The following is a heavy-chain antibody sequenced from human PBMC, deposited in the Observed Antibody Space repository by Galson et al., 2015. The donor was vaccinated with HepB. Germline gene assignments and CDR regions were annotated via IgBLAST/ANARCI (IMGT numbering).Heavy chain of an antibody. CDR2: IYYNGSA. Sequence: LSLTCTVSGGSICGGAFYWNWIRHHPGRGLEWIWNIYYNGSASYNPSLKRRITISVDTFKSQFSLKLSSVTAADTAVYYCARGLLKCSGGSGYMDSWGQGTRVSVSS. CDR1: GGSICGGAFY. J-gene: IGHJ4*02. CDR3: ARGLLKCSGGSGYMDS. D-gene: IGHD2-15*01. V-gene: IGHV4-31*03.